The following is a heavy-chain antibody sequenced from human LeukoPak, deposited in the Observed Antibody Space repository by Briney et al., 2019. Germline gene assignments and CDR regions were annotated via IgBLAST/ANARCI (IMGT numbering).Heavy chain of an antibody. CDR2: IWSDGTNQ. Sequence: PGGSLRLSCAAAGFTFNHYGMHWVRQAPGKGLQWVAVIWSDGTNQYYADSVKGRFTISRDDSGNTVYLQMNSLRPEDTGVYYCARDAQRGFDYSNSLEYWGQGTPVTAST. CDR1: GFTFNHYG. V-gene: IGHV3-33*01. CDR3: ARDAQRGFDYSNSLEY. J-gene: IGHJ4*02. D-gene: IGHD4-11*01.